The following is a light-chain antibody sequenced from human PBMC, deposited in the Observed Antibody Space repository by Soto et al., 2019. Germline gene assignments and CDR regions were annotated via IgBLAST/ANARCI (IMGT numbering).Light chain of an antibody. CDR1: SSDIGAYKY. V-gene: IGLV2-14*01. J-gene: IGLJ1*01. CDR3: NSYTTSSTHV. CDR2: DVS. Sequence: QSVLTQPASVSGSPGQSITISCTGTSSDIGAYKYVSWFQQHPGKAPKLLIYDVSNRPSGVSNRFSGSKSGNTASLTISGLQAEDETDYYCNSYTTSSTHVFGTGTQAHRP.